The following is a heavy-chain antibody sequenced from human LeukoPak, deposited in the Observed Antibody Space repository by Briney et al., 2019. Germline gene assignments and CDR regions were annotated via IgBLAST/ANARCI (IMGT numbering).Heavy chain of an antibody. D-gene: IGHD2-2*01. V-gene: IGHV4-59*08. CDR2: IYYSGST. CDR1: GGPISSYY. Sequence: SETLSLTCTVSGGPISSYYWSWIRQPPGKGLEWIGYIYYSGSTNYNPSLKSRVTISVDTSKNQFSLKLSSVTAADTAVYYCARRGYCSSTSCYGPLDYWGQGTLVTVSS. J-gene: IGHJ4*02. CDR3: ARRGYCSSTSCYGPLDY.